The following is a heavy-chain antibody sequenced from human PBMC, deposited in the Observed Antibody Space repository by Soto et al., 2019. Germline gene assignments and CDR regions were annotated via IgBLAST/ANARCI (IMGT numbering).Heavy chain of an antibody. V-gene: IGHV1-18*01. D-gene: IGHD3-3*01. CDR2: ISAYNGNT. CDR3: ARDRRYDFWSGHQTDY. Sequence: GASVKVSCKASGYTFTIYGISWVRQAPGQGLEWMGWISAYNGNTNYAQKLQGRVTMTTDTSTSTAYMELRSLRSDDTAVYYCARDRRYDFWSGHQTDYWGQGTLVTVSS. CDR1: GYTFTIYG. J-gene: IGHJ4*02.